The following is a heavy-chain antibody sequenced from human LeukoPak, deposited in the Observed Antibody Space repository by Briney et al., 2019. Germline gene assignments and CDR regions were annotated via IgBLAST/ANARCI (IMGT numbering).Heavy chain of an antibody. J-gene: IGHJ4*02. CDR1: GGSISSYY. CDR2: IYYSEST. Sequence: SETLSLTCTVSGGSISSYYWSWIRQPPGKGLEWIGYIYYSESTNYNPSLKSRVTISVDTSKNQFSLKLSSVTAADTAVYYCARVYSGSYFIDYWGQGTLVTVSS. CDR3: ARVYSGSYFIDY. D-gene: IGHD1-26*01. V-gene: IGHV4-59*12.